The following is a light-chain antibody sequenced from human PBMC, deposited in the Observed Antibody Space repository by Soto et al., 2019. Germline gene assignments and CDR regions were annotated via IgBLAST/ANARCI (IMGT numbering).Light chain of an antibody. CDR1: QRISTY. CDR2: AAS. J-gene: IGKJ5*01. CDR3: QQIYNTPLT. Sequence: DIQMTQSPSSLSASVGDRVTITCRASQRISTYLNWYQLKPGKAPKLLIYAASSFHSGVPSRFSGSGSGTDFTLTIGSLQPEDSATYYCQQIYNTPLTFGQGTRLEIK. V-gene: IGKV1-39*01.